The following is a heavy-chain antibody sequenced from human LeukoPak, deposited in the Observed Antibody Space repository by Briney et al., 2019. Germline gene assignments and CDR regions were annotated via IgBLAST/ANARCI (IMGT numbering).Heavy chain of an antibody. CDR3: ARDVAHVVVTAIGYNWFDP. J-gene: IGHJ5*02. V-gene: IGHV4-4*07. Sequence: SETLSLTCTVSGGSISSYYWSWIRQPAGKGLEWIGRIYTSGSTNYNPSLKSRVTMSVDTSKNQFSLKLSSVTAADTAVFYCARDVAHVVVTAIGYNWFDPWGQGTLVTVSS. D-gene: IGHD2-21*02. CDR1: GGSISSYY. CDR2: IYTSGST.